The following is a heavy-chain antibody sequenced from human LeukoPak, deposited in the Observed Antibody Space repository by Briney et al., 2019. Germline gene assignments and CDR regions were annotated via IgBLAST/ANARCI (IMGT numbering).Heavy chain of an antibody. Sequence: PSQTLSLTCTVSGVSISSGNYYWTWLRQPAGKGLEWIGRIYTTGTTTNYNPSLKSRVSISVDTSKNLFSLRLASVTAADTAVYFCARISETAMITMWGQGTLVTVSS. CDR1: GVSISSGNYY. CDR3: ARISETAMITM. D-gene: IGHD5-18*01. CDR2: IYTTGTTT. J-gene: IGHJ4*02. V-gene: IGHV4-61*02.